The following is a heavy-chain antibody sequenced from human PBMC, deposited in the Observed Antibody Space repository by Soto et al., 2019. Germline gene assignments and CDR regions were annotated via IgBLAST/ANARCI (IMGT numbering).Heavy chain of an antibody. CDR1: GYTFTIYY. CDR3: ARTMVRGVNPNDFDY. D-gene: IGHD3-10*01. V-gene: IGHV1-46*01. CDR2: INACDGST. J-gene: IGHJ4*02. Sequence: ASVKVSCKASGYTFTIYYIHWVRQAPGQGLEWMGRINACDGSTSYAQKFQGRVTMTTDTSTSTAYMELRSLRSDDTAVFYCARTMVRGVNPNDFDYWGQGTLVTVSS.